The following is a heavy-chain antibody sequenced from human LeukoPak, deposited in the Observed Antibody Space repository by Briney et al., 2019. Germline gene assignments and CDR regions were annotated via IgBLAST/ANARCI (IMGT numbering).Heavy chain of an antibody. CDR2: IYTSGST. CDR3: ARGVLWFRESHYYYYMDV. J-gene: IGHJ6*03. CDR1: GGSISSYY. Sequence: SETLSLTCTVSGGSISSYYWSWIRQPAGKGLEWIGRIYTSGSTNYNPSLKSRVTISVDTSKNQFSLKLSSVTAADTAVYYCARGVLWFRESHYYYYMDVWGKGTTVTVSS. V-gene: IGHV4-4*07. D-gene: IGHD3-10*01.